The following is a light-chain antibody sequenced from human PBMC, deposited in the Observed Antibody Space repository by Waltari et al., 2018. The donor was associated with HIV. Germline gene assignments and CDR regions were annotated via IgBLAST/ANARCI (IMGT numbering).Light chain of an antibody. CDR2: EVS. J-gene: IGLJ2*01. CDR1: SSDVATYKL. CDR3: CSYVSNVI. V-gene: IGLV2-23*02. Sequence: QSALTQPASVSGSPGQSITISCTRTSSDVATYKLVSWYQQHPGKAPKLMIYEVSKRPAGGSDRFSGYKSGDTASLTISGLQAEDEADYYCCSYVSNVIFGGGTKLTVL.